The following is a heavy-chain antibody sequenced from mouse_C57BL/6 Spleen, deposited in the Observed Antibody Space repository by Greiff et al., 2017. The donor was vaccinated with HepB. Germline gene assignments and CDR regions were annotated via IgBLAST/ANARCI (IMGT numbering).Heavy chain of an antibody. CDR2: IHPNSGST. J-gene: IGHJ2*01. Sequence: QVQLKQPGAELVKPGASVKLSCKASGYTFTSYWMHWVKQRPGQGLEWIGMIHPNSGSTNYNEKFKSKATLTVDKSSSTAYMQLSSLTSEDSAVYYCARRGVLNFDYWGQGTTLTVSS. CDR1: GYTFTSYW. CDR3: ARRGVLNFDY. V-gene: IGHV1-64*01.